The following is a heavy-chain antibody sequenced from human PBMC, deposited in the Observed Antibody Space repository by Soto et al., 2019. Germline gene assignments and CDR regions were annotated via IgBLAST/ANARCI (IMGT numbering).Heavy chain of an antibody. D-gene: IGHD3-3*01. Sequence: LRLSCGTSGFTFANFGMGWVRQAPGKGLYWVSGISSSGRRTYYADSVKGRFTISRDNSKNTLYLQMDSLRGDDTAVYYCAKVAKSGVVAEYFDSWGQGALVTVSS. CDR1: GFTFANFG. J-gene: IGHJ4*02. CDR2: ISSSGRRT. CDR3: AKVAKSGVVAEYFDS. V-gene: IGHV3-23*01.